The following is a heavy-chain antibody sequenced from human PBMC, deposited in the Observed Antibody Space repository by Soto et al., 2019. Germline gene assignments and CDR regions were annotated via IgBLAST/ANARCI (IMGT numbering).Heavy chain of an antibody. CDR3: ARQSYGSGSYYPS. CDR2: IYYSGST. CDR1: GGSISSSSYY. Sequence: PSETLSLTCTVSGGSISSSSYYWGWIRQPPGKGLEWIGSIYYSGSTYYNPSLKSRVTISVDTSKNQFSLKLSSVTAADTAVYYCARQSYGSGSYYPSWGQGTLVTVSS. V-gene: IGHV4-39*01. J-gene: IGHJ4*02. D-gene: IGHD3-10*01.